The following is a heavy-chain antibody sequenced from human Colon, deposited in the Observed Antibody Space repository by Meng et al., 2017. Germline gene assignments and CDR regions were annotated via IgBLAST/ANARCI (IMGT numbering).Heavy chain of an antibody. D-gene: IGHD3-10*02. V-gene: IGHV6-1*01. CDR3: ARDWGDVRGGFDF. J-gene: IGHJ4*02. Sequence: QGHAPPSGPVPVKPPPTAHATWTISGDSVSSNSVPWNWIRQSPSRGLEWLRKTYYRSKYYNDYALSVKSRITINPDTSKNQFSLQLNSVTPEDTAIYYSARDWGDVRGGFDFWGQGTLVTVSS. CDR1: GDSVSSNSVP. CDR2: TYYRSKYYN.